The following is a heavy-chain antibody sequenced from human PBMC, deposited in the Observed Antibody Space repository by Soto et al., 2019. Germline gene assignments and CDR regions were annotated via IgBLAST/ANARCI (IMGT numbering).Heavy chain of an antibody. CDR1: GFTFSSYG. D-gene: IGHD5-12*01. CDR3: AKSGYDGNYYYYGMDV. V-gene: IGHV3-30*18. Sequence: PGGSLRLSCAASGFTFSSYGMHWVRQAPGKGLEWVAVISYDGSNKYYADSVKGRFTISRDNSKNTLYLQMNSLRAEDTAVYYCAKSGYDGNYYYYGMDVWGQGTTVTVSS. J-gene: IGHJ6*02. CDR2: ISYDGSNK.